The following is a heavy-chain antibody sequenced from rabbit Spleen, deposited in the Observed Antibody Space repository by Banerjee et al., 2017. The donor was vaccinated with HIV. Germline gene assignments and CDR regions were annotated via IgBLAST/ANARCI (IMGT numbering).Heavy chain of an antibody. CDR3: TRDAAGREDFNL. D-gene: IGHD4-2*01. V-gene: IGHV1S40*01. Sequence: QSLEESEGDLVQPEGSLTLTCTASGFSFSGSYYMCWVRQAPGKGLEWIACIDVAKSGDTYYTNWAKGRFTISKTSSTTVALQVPSLTAADTATYFCTRDAAGREDFNLWGPGTLVTVS. J-gene: IGHJ4*01. CDR1: GFSFSGSYY. CDR2: IDVAKSGDT.